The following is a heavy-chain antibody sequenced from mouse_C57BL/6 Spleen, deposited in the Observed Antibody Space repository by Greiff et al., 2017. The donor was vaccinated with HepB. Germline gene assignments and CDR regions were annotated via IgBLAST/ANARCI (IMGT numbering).Heavy chain of an antibody. Sequence: QVQLKQPGAELVKPGASVKLSCKASGYTFTSYWMQWVKQRPGQGLEWIGEIDPSDSYTNYNQKFKGKATLTVDTSSSTAYMQLSSLTSEDSAVYYCARRGLYDGYLYWYFDVWGTGTTVTVSS. CDR3: ARRGLYDGYLYWYFDV. CDR2: IDPSDSYT. CDR1: GYTFTSYW. V-gene: IGHV1-50*01. D-gene: IGHD2-3*01. J-gene: IGHJ1*03.